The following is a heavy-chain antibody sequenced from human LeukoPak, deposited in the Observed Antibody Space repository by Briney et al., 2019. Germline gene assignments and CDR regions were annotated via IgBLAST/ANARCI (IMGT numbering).Heavy chain of an antibody. J-gene: IGHJ4*02. CDR1: GFIFSTYG. V-gene: IGHV3-33*06. Sequence: GRSLRLSCAASGFIFSTYGMYWVRQAPGKGLEWAALIWNDGSKEYYADSVKGRFTISRDNSKNTLYLQMNSLRVEDTAVYYCAKGAFWTGYSEYFDPWGQGILATVSS. CDR3: AKGAFWTGYSEYFDP. CDR2: IWNDGSKE. D-gene: IGHD3/OR15-3a*01.